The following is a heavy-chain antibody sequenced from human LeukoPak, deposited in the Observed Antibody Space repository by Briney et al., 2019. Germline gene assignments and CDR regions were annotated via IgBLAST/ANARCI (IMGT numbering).Heavy chain of an antibody. CDR1: GDSITSPNW. J-gene: IGHJ4*02. D-gene: IGHD5-12*01. V-gene: IGHV4-4*02. CDR2: IYHSGST. Sequence: PSGTLSLTCDVSGDSITSPNWWSWVRQPPGKGLQWIGEIYHSGSTSYNPSLKSRVTIAVDKSRNQFSLKLTSVIAADTAVYYCARDRRWLRRVDYWGQGTLVTVSS. CDR3: ARDRRWLRRVDY.